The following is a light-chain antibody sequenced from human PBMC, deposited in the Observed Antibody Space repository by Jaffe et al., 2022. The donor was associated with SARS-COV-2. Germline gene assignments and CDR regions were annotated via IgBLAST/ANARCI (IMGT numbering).Light chain of an antibody. Sequence: DIVMSQSPDSLAVSLGERATINCKSSRNVLSSSNNKNYLSWYQQKPGQPPRLLIHWASTRESGVPDRFSGSGSGTDFTLTIGSLQAEDVAVYYCQQYYTLPYTFGQGTKLEIK. V-gene: IGKV4-1*01. J-gene: IGKJ2*01. CDR3: QQYYTLPYT. CDR2: WAS. CDR1: RNVLSSSNNKNY.